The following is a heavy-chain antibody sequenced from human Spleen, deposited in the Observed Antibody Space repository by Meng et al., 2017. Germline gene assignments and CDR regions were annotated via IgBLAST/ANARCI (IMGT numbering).Heavy chain of an antibody. CDR1: GFTFSSFA. CDR2: ISDNSDTT. D-gene: IGHD3-22*01. J-gene: IGHJ4*02. Sequence: GGSLRLSCAASGFTFSSFAMGWVRQAPGKGLEWVSAISDNSDTTYYADSVKGRFTISRDNSKNTVFLQINSLRAEDTAVYYCARSPIDKYDLSALPLDYWGQGTLVTVSS. CDR3: ARSPIDKYDLSALPLDY. V-gene: IGHV3-23*01.